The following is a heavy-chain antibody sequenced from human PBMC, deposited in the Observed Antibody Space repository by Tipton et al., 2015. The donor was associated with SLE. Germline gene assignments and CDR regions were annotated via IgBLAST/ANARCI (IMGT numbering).Heavy chain of an antibody. CDR1: GFTFSNYV. CDR3: AKEQYFEQ. Sequence: SLRLSCAASGFTFSNYVLNWVRQAPGKGLEWVAVISYDGSNKYYADSVKGRFTISRDNAKNSLYLQMNSLRAEDTAVYYCAKEQYFEQWGQGTLVTVSS. J-gene: IGHJ4*02. CDR2: ISYDGSNK. V-gene: IGHV3-30*04.